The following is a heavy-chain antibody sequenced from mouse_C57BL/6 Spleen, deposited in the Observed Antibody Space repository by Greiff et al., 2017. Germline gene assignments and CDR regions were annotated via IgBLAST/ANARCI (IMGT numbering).Heavy chain of an antibody. CDR1: GFSLTSYG. CDR3: ARACFITTVVDYYAMDY. CDR2: IWSDGST. D-gene: IGHD1-1*01. V-gene: IGHV2-6*03. J-gene: IGHJ4*01. Sequence: QVQLKESGPGLVAPSQRLSITCTVSGFSLTSYGVHWVRQPPGKGLEWLVVIWSDGSTTYNSALKSRLSISKDNSKSQVFLKMNSLQTDDTAMYYCARACFITTVVDYYAMDYWGQGTSVTVSS.